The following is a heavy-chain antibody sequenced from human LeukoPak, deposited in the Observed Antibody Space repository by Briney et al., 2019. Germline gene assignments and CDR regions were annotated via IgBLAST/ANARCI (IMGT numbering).Heavy chain of an antibody. D-gene: IGHD3-10*01. CDR2: IYYSGLS. Sequence: SETLSLTCAVYGGSFSGYYWSWIRKPPGKGLEWIGYIYYSGLSNYNPSLKSRVTISVDTSKNQFSLKLNSATAADTAMYYCARAVWFGELRYFDPWGQGTLVTVSS. CDR1: GGSFSGYY. CDR3: ARAVWFGELRYFDP. V-gene: IGHV4-59*01. J-gene: IGHJ5*02.